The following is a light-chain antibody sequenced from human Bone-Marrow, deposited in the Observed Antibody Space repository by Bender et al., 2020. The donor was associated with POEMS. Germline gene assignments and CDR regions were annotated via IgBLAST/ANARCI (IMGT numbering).Light chain of an antibody. J-gene: IGLJ3*02. V-gene: IGLV2-23*02. CDR3: CSYATTTTWA. Sequence: QSALTQPASVSGSPGQSITISCAGTSSDVGSYRLVSWYQQHPDKAPKFLIYDVTKRPSGVSNRFSGFKSGNTASLTISGLQPEDGADYHCCSYATTTTWAFGGGTKVTVL. CDR1: SSDVGSYRL. CDR2: DVT.